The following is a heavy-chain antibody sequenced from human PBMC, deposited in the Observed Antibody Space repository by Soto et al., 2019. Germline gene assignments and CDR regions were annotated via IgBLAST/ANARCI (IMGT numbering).Heavy chain of an antibody. Sequence: QGQLVESGGGVVQPGRSLRLSCSASGFIFGTYGMDWVRQAPGKGLEWVALISYDGNKEFYADSVKGRFTISSDNSRNTLYLHMNSLKPEDTAMYYCAKETATSVDYYYFYGLDVWGPGTTVSVSS. CDR1: GFIFGTYG. D-gene: IGHD1-1*01. J-gene: IGHJ6*02. V-gene: IGHV3-30*18. CDR2: ISYDGNKE. CDR3: AKETATSVDYYYFYGLDV.